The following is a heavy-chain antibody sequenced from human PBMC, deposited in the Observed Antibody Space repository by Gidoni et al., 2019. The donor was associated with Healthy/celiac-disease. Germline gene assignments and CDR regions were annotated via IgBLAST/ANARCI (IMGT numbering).Heavy chain of an antibody. CDR2: INPNSGGT. CDR3: ARAPYCSSTSCYSVDY. J-gene: IGHJ4*02. D-gene: IGHD2-2*02. CDR1: GSTFTGHY. Sequence: QLQLEQSGAEVKKPGASVKVSCQASGSTFTGHYMHWVRQAPGQGLEWMGWINPNSGGTNYAQKFQGRVTMTRDTAISTAYMELSRLRSDDTAVYYCARAPYCSSTSCYSVDYWGQGTLVTVSS. V-gene: IGHV1-2*02.